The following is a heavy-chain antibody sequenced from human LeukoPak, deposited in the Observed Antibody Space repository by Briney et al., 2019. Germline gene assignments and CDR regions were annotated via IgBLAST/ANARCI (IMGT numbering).Heavy chain of an antibody. J-gene: IGHJ4*02. Sequence: GASVKVSRKASDYTFTNYGVSGVRQAPGQGLEWMGWISAYNGKTYYAQKFQGRVTVTTDTSTSTAYMDLRSLRSDDTAVYYCSMTNLDCKNGVCYDYWGQGTPVTVSS. V-gene: IGHV1-18*01. CDR3: SMTNLDCKNGVCYDY. D-gene: IGHD2-8*01. CDR1: DYTFTNYG. CDR2: ISAYNGKT.